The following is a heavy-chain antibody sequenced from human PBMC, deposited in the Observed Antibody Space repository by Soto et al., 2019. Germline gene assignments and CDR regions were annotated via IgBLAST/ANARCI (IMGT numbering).Heavy chain of an antibody. CDR3: ARRGITGTTFGMDV. J-gene: IGHJ6*02. CDR2: IIPIFGTA. CDR1: GGTFSSYA. Sequence: QVQLVQSGAEVKKPGSSVKVSCKASGGTFSSYAISWVRQAPGQGLEWMGGIIPIFGTANYAQKFQGRVTITADESTSTAYRELSSLRSEDTAVYYCARRGITGTTFGMDVWGQGTTVTVSS. D-gene: IGHD1-7*01. V-gene: IGHV1-69*01.